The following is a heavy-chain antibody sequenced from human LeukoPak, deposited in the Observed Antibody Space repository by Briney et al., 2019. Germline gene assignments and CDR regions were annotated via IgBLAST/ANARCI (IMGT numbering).Heavy chain of an antibody. V-gene: IGHV4-34*01. D-gene: IGHD3-10*01. Sequence: SETLSLTCAVYGGSFSGYYWSWIRQPPGKGLEWIGEINHSGSTNYNPSLKSRVTISADTSKNQFSLKLSSVTAADTAVYYCARRRLLWFGELAPSHMDVWGKGTTVTISS. CDR3: ARRRLLWFGELAPSHMDV. J-gene: IGHJ6*03. CDR2: INHSGST. CDR1: GGSFSGYY.